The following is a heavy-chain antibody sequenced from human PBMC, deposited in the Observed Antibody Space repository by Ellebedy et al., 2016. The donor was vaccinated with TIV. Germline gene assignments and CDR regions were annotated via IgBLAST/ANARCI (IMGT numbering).Heavy chain of an antibody. Sequence: AASVKVSCKASGYTFTSYYMHWVRQAPGQGLAWMGIINPSGGSTSYAQKLQGRVTMTRDMSTSTVYMELSSLRSEDTAVYYCAREEPYGSGTKDYGMDVWGQGTTVTVSS. CDR1: GYTFTSYY. D-gene: IGHD3-10*01. CDR2: INPSGGST. V-gene: IGHV1-46*04. CDR3: AREEPYGSGTKDYGMDV. J-gene: IGHJ6*02.